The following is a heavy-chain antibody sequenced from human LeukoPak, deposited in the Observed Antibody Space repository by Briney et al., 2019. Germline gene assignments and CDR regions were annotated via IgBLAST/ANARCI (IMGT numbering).Heavy chain of an antibody. V-gene: IGHV3-66*01. Sequence: GGSLRLSCVASGFTVSSNYMSWVRQAPGKGLERVSVIYRGGSTNYADSVKGRFTISRDNSKNTLYLQMNSLRAEDTAVYYCAREEGSGSFVDYWGQGTQVTVSS. D-gene: IGHD3-10*01. CDR2: IYRGGST. J-gene: IGHJ4*02. CDR1: GFTVSSNY. CDR3: AREEGSGSFVDY.